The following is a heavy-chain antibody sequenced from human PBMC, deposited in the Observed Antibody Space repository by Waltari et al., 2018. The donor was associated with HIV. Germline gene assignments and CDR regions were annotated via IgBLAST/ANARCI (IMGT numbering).Heavy chain of an antibody. V-gene: IGHV5-51*01. D-gene: IGHD3-10*01. CDR2: IYPGDSDT. CDR1: GYSFTSYW. Sequence: EVQLVQSGAEVKKPGESLKFSCKGSGYSFTSYWIGWVRQMPGKGLEWMGIIYPGDSDTRYSPSFQGQVTISADKSISTAYLQWSSLKASDTAMYYCARLVGELWFRESINWFDPWGQGTLVTVSS. J-gene: IGHJ5*02. CDR3: ARLVGELWFRESINWFDP.